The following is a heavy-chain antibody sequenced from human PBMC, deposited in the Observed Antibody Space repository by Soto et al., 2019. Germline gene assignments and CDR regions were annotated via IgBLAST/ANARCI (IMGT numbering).Heavy chain of an antibody. CDR3: ATYSGSYYWFDP. Sequence: ASVKVSCKVSGYTLTELSMHWVRQAPGKGLEWMGGFDPEDGETIYAQKFQGRVTMTEDTSTDTAYMELSSLRSEDTAVYYCATYSGSYYWFDPWGQGTLVTVSS. D-gene: IGHD1-26*01. V-gene: IGHV1-24*01. J-gene: IGHJ5*02. CDR2: FDPEDGET. CDR1: GYTLTELS.